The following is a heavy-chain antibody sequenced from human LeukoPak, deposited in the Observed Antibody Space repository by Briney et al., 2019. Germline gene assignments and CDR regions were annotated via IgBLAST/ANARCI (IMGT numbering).Heavy chain of an antibody. CDR3: ARDLPVIQLERGFDY. CDR2: IKQDGSEK. D-gene: IGHD1-1*01. Sequence: GSLRLACAASGFTFNTYWMSWVRQAPGKGLEWVANIKQDGSEKYYVDSVKGRFTISRDNAKNSLYLQMNSLRAEDTAVYYCARDLPVIQLERGFDYWGQGTLVTVSS. J-gene: IGHJ4*02. V-gene: IGHV3-7*04. CDR1: GFTFNTYW.